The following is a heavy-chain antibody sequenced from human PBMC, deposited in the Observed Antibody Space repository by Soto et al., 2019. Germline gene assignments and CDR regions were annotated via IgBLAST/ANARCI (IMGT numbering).Heavy chain of an antibody. Sequence: PGGSLRLSCAASGFTFSSYAMSWVRQAPGKGLEWVAHISTSGATRYYADSVKGRFTISRDNAKTSLYLQMDSLRNEDTAVYYCAKCVTYYYGSGSYYNGAPDAFDIWGQGTMVTVSS. V-gene: IGHV3-48*02. CDR3: AKCVTYYYGSGSYYNGAPDAFDI. J-gene: IGHJ3*02. CDR1: GFTFSSYA. D-gene: IGHD3-10*01. CDR2: ISTSGATR.